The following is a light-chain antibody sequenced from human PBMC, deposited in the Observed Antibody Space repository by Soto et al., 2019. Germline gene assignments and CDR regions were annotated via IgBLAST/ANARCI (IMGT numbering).Light chain of an antibody. CDR3: CSYAGSYIHVV. J-gene: IGLJ2*01. CDR2: DVS. Sequence: QSALTQPASVSGSPGQSITISCTGTSSDVGGYNYVSWYQQHPGKAPKLMIYDVSKRPSGVPDRFSGSKSGNMASLTISGLQAEDEADYYCCSYAGSYIHVVFGGGTKLTVL. V-gene: IGLV2-11*01. CDR1: SSDVGGYNY.